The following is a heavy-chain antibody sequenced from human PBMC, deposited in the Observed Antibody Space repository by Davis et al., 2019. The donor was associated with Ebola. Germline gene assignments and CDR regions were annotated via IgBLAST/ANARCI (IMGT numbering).Heavy chain of an antibody. D-gene: IGHD6-13*01. CDR1: GGSFSGYY. CDR2: INHSGST. V-gene: IGHV4-34*01. CDR3: ARRGTSSWYAGWFDP. Sequence: MPSETLSLTCAVYGGSFSGYYWSWIRQPPGKGLEWIGEINHSGSTNYNPSLKSRVTISVDTSKNQFSLKLNSVTAADTAVYYCARRGTSSWYAGWFDPWGQGTLVTVSS. J-gene: IGHJ5*02.